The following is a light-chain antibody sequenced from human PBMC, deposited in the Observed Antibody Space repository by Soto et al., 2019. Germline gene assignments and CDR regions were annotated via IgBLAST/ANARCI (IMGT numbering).Light chain of an antibody. CDR1: PGAVTNGHY. V-gene: IGLV7-46*01. J-gene: IGLJ1*01. Sequence: QAVVTQEPSLTVSPGGTVTLTCGSSPGAVTNGHYPYWFQQKPGQAPRTLIYDTTNRHSWTPARFSGSLLGGKADLTLSGAQPEDEAEYYCLLSYNGPYVFGTGTKVTVL. CDR2: DTT. CDR3: LLSYNGPYV.